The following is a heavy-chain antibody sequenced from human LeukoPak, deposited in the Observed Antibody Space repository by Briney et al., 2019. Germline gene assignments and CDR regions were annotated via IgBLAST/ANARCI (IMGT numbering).Heavy chain of an antibody. V-gene: IGHV1-18*01. CDR3: ARERMSWELRYDAFDI. CDR2: ISAYNGNT. J-gene: IGHJ3*02. CDR1: GYTFTTYG. Sequence: GASVKVSCKASGYTFTTYGISWVRQAPGQGLEWMGWISAYNGNTNYAQKLQGRVTMTTDTSTSTAYMELRRLRSDDTAVYYCARERMSWELRYDAFDIWGQGTMVTVSS. D-gene: IGHD1-26*01.